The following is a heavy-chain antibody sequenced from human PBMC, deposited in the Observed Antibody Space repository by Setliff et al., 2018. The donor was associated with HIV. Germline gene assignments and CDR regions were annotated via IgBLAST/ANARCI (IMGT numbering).Heavy chain of an antibody. J-gene: IGHJ5*02. V-gene: IGHV4-4*07. CDR3: ARERPPGNNCFDP. CDR2: IYSIGTSGST. D-gene: IGHD3-10*01. CDR1: GGSISSYF. Sequence: SETLSLTCTVSGGSISSYFWSWIRQPAGKGLEWIGRIYSIGTSGSTTYNPSLQSRVTMSVDTSKNEFSLKLTSVTAADTAVYYCARERPPGNNCFDPWGQGTLVTVSS.